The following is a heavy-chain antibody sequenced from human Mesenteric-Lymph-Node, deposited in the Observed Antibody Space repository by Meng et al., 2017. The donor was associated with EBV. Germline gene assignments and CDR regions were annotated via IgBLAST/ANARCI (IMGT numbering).Heavy chain of an antibody. CDR1: GGSISSSSYY. CDR3: ARRGIAAAVGRFDP. V-gene: IGHV4-39*01. J-gene: IGHJ5*02. CDR2: IFHSGSS. D-gene: IGHD6-13*01. Sequence: QLQRQGSGPGLVKPSETLSLTCTVSGGSISSSSYYWGWIRQPPGKGLEWIGSIFHSGSSYYNPSLKSQVTISVDTSKNQFSLKLSSVTAADTAVYYCARRGIAAAVGRFDPWGQGTLVTVSS.